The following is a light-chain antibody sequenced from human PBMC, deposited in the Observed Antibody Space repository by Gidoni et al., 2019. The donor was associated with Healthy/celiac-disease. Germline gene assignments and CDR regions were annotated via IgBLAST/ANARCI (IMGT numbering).Light chain of an antibody. J-gene: IGKJ4*01. V-gene: IGKV3-15*01. CDR1: QSVSSN. CDR2: GAS. CDR3: QQYNNWPPLT. Sequence: ELVMTQSPATLSVSPGERATLSCRASQSVSSNLAWYQQKPGQAPRLLSYGASTRATGIPARFSGSGSGTEFTLTISSLQSEDFAVYYCQQYNNWPPLTFGGXTKVEIK.